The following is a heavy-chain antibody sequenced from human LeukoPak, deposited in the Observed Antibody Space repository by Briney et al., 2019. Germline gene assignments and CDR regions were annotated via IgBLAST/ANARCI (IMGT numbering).Heavy chain of an antibody. CDR3: ARDHRGYSYGNHDAFDI. Sequence: PSETLSLTCTVSGGSISSYYWSWIRQPAGKGLEWIGRIYTSGSTNYNPSLKSRVTISVDTSKNQFSLKLSSVTAADTAVYYCARDHRGYSYGNHDAFDIWGQGTMVTVSS. CDR2: IYTSGST. V-gene: IGHV4-4*07. D-gene: IGHD5-18*01. CDR1: GGSISSYY. J-gene: IGHJ3*02.